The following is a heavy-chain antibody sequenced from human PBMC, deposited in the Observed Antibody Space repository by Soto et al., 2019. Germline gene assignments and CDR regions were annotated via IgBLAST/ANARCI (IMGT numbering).Heavy chain of an antibody. CDR2: ISAYNGNT. J-gene: IGHJ4*02. D-gene: IGHD6-13*01. CDR3: ARDPSLFPYSSSWYPY. CDR1: GYTFTSYC. Sequence: ASVKVSCKASGYTFTSYCISWVREAPGQGLEWMGWISAYNGNTNYAQKLQGRVTMTTDTSTSTAYMELRSLRSDDTAVYYCARDPSLFPYSSSWYPYWGQGTLVTVSS. V-gene: IGHV1-18*04.